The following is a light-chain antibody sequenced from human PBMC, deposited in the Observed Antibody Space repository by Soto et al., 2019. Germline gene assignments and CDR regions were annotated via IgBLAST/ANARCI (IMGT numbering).Light chain of an antibody. CDR3: SSDTSSSTLYV. V-gene: IGLV2-14*01. Sequence: QSVLTQPASVSGSPGQSITISCTGTSSDVGGYNYVSWYQQHPGKAPKLTISDVSNRPSGVSHRFSGSNSGNTASLTISGLQAEDEADYYCSSDTSSSTLYVFGTGTQVTVL. CDR1: SSDVGGYNY. J-gene: IGLJ1*01. CDR2: DVS.